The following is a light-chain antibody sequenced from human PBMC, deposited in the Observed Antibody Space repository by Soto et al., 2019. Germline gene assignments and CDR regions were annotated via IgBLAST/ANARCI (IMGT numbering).Light chain of an antibody. J-gene: IGKJ4*01. CDR1: QSVTSN. Sequence: EIVLTQSSATLSLSPGERATLSCRASQSVTSNALAWYQQKPGQAPRLLIYGVSSRATGIPDRFSGSGSGTDFTLTISSLEPEDFAVYYCRQRSKWPLTFGGGTKVDIK. V-gene: IGKV3-11*01. CDR3: RQRSKWPLT. CDR2: GVS.